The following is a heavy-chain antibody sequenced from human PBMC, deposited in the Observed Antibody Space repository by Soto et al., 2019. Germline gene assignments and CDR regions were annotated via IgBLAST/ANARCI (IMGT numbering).Heavy chain of an antibody. CDR3: VRQPNRPMAGAD. Sequence: QLQESGPGLVKPSETLSLTCTVSGASISSPSYSWGWIRQSLVKGLEWMGSSYYSGTTHYNPSLKSRVTLSVDTANMQFSLDLTSVPASDTAVAYCVRQPNRPMAGADWGQGTLVTVSS. CDR1: GASISSPSYS. CDR2: SYYSGTT. D-gene: IGHD2-8*01. V-gene: IGHV4-39*01. J-gene: IGHJ4*02.